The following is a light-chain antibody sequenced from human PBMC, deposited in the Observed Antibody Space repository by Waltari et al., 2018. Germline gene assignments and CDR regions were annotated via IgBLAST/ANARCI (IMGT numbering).Light chain of an antibody. V-gene: IGKV3-20*01. CDR1: KSIGRY. CDR2: GAS. J-gene: IGKJ1*01. CDR3: QNHERLPAT. Sequence: EMALTQSPGTLSLSQGAWATLTCRASKSIGRYLAWYQQKPDQAPRLRIYGASSRATCIPDRFSGSGSGTDFSLTISRLEPEYFAVYYCQNHERLPATFGQGTKVEIK.